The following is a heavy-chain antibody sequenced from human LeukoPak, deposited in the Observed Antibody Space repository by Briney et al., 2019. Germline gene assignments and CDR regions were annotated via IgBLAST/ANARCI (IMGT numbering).Heavy chain of an antibody. J-gene: IGHJ4*02. D-gene: IGHD1-26*01. CDR2: IYSGGST. Sequence: GRSLRLSCAASGFTVSSNYMSWVRQAPGKGLEWVSIIYSGGSTYYADSVKGRVTISRDNSKNTLYLQMNSLRAEDTAVYYCARDLGATRLDYWGQGTLVTVSS. CDR3: ARDLGATRLDY. CDR1: GFTVSSNY. V-gene: IGHV3-53*01.